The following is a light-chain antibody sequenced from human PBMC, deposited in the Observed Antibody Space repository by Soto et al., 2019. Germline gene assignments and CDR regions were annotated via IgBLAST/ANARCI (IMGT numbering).Light chain of an antibody. V-gene: IGKV1-12*01. CDR1: QGVGGW. J-gene: IGKJ4*01. CDR3: QQSYNAPLT. CDR2: ATS. Sequence: IQMTQSPSSVSASVGDRVTMTCRASQGVGGWLAWYQQKPGKVPRLLIYATSSLHSGVPSRFSGSGSGTDFTLTIRSLQPEDFATYYCQQSYNAPLTFGGGTKVDIK.